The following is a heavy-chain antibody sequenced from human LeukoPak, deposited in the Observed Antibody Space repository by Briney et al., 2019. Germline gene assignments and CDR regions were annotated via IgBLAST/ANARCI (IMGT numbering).Heavy chain of an antibody. J-gene: IGHJ4*02. CDR2: MNPKSGNT. CDR1: GYTFTSYD. V-gene: IGHV1-8*01. Sequence: ASVKVSCKASGYTFTSYDINGVRQATGQGLEWMGWMNPKSGNTGYAQKFQGRVTMPRNTSISTAYMELSSLRSEDTAVYYCARGGWELLPYYFDYWGQGTLVTVSS. D-gene: IGHD1-26*01. CDR3: ARGGWELLPYYFDY.